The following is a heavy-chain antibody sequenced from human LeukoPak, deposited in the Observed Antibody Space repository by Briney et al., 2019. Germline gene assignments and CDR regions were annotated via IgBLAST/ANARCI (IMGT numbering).Heavy chain of an antibody. J-gene: IGHJ6*03. CDR2: INQDESAK. CDR1: GFTFSSYW. D-gene: IGHD2-15*01. Sequence: GGSLRLSCAASGFTFSSYWMSWVRQAPGKGLEWVASINQDESAKRYVDSVKGRFTISRDNTKNSLYLQMNSLRAEDTAVHYCARGVAHYYYMDVWGKGTTVTVSS. V-gene: IGHV3-7*01. CDR3: ARGVAHYYYMDV.